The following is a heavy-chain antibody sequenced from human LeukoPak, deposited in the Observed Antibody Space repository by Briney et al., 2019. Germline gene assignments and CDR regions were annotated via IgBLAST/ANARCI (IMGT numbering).Heavy chain of an antibody. J-gene: IGHJ3*02. D-gene: IGHD3-22*01. Sequence: ASEKVSCKASGYTFTGYYMHWVRQAPGQGLEWMGRINPNSGGTNYAQKFQGRVTMTRDTSISTAYMELSRLRYDDTAVYYCARPPVGGSSGYDAFDIWGQGTMVTVSS. CDR2: INPNSGGT. CDR1: GYTFTGYY. V-gene: IGHV1-2*06. CDR3: ARPPVGGSSGYDAFDI.